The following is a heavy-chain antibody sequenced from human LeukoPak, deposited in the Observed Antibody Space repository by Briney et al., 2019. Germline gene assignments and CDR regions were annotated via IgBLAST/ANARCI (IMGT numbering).Heavy chain of an antibody. D-gene: IGHD2-15*01. Sequence: ASVKVSCKASGYTFTGYYMHWVRQAPGQGLEWMGWINPNSDFTNFAQNFQGRVTMTSDTSISTAYMGLSRLRSDDTAVYYCARAISGGSPITASDYWGQGTLVTVSP. V-gene: IGHV1-2*02. CDR1: GYTFTGYY. J-gene: IGHJ4*02. CDR3: ARAISGGSPITASDY. CDR2: INPNSDFT.